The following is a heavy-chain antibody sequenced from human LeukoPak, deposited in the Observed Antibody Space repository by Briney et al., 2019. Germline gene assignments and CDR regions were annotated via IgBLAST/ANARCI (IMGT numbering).Heavy chain of an antibody. CDR1: GGSISSQY. CDR2: IYYSGST. J-gene: IGHJ5*02. Sequence: SETLSLTCTVPGGSISSQYWSWIRQPPGKGLEWVGYIYYSGSTNYNPSLKSRVTISVDTSKNQFSLKLGSVTAADTAVYYCARMRDWFDPWGQGTLVTVSS. V-gene: IGHV4-59*11. CDR3: ARMRDWFDP.